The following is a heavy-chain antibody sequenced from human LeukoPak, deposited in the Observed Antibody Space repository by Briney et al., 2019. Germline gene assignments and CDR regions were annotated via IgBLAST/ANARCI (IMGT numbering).Heavy chain of an antibody. CDR3: ARDGLVVVITAPFDY. Sequence: GGSLRLSCAASGFTFSSYAMHWVRQAPGKGLEWVAVISYDGSNKYYADSVKGRFTISRDNSKNTLYLRMNSLRAEDTAVYYCARDGLVVVITAPFDYWGQGTLVTVSS. CDR1: GFTFSSYA. J-gene: IGHJ4*02. V-gene: IGHV3-30-3*01. CDR2: ISYDGSNK. D-gene: IGHD3-22*01.